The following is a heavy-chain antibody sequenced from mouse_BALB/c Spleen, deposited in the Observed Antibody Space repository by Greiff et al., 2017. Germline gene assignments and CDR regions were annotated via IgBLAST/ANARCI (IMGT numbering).Heavy chain of an antibody. CDR3: ARGGGYYSFDY. J-gene: IGHJ2*01. Sequence: ESGPGLVKPSQSLSLTCSVTGYSITSGYYWNWIRQFPGNKLEWMGYISYDGSNNYNPSLKNRISITRDTSKNQFFLKLNSVTTEDTATYYCARGGGYYSFDYWGQGTTLTVSS. CDR2: ISYDGSN. V-gene: IGHV3-6*02. CDR1: GYSITSGYY. D-gene: IGHD2-3*01.